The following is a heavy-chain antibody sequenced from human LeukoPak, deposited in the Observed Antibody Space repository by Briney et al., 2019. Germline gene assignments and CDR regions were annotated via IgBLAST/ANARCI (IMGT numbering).Heavy chain of an antibody. CDR2: IKSKTDGGST. Sequence: GGSLRLSCAASGFAFSDAWMSWVRQAPGKGLEWVGRIKSKTDGGSTDYAAPVKGRFTISRDDSESTLYLRMNSLKTEDTAVYYCAKHGDTAMWLDYWGQGTLVTVSS. CDR1: GFAFSDAW. CDR3: AKHGDTAMWLDY. J-gene: IGHJ4*02. V-gene: IGHV3-15*01. D-gene: IGHD5-18*01.